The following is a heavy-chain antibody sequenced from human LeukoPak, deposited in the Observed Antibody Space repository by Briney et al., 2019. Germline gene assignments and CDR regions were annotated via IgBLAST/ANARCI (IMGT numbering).Heavy chain of an antibody. CDR1: GGTFSSYA. Sequence: ASVKVSCKASGGTFSSYAISWVRQAPRQGLEWMGRIIPILGIANYAQKFQGRVTITADKSTSTAYMELSSLRSEDTAVYYCAREIIYYYGSGSEYYFDYWGQGTLVTVSS. J-gene: IGHJ4*02. CDR3: AREIIYYYGSGSEYYFDY. V-gene: IGHV1-69*04. CDR2: IIPILGIA. D-gene: IGHD3-10*01.